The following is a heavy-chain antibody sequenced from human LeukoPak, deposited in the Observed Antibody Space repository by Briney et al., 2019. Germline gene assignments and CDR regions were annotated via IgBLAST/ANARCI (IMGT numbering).Heavy chain of an antibody. J-gene: IGHJ4*02. CDR2: ITPFNGNT. CDR1: GYTFAYRY. Sequence: GSSVKVSCKASGYTFAYRYLHWVRQAPGQALEWMGWITPFNGNTNYAQKVQDRVTMTADTSTNTAYMELRSLRSDDTAVYYCARDLTDLWTGYYFRLHYWGQGTLVTVSS. D-gene: IGHD3/OR15-3a*01. CDR3: ARDLTDLWTGYYFRLHY. V-gene: IGHV1-45*02.